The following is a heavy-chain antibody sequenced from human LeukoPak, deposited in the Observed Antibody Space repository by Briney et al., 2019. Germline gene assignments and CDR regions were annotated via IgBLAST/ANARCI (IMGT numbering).Heavy chain of an antibody. J-gene: IGHJ4*02. CDR3: ARDKDDYVWGTYRW. V-gene: IGHV4-38-2*01. D-gene: IGHD3-16*02. CDR1: GYSISSGYY. Sequence: SETLSLTCAVSGYSISSGYYWGWVRQAPGKGLEWMGSIYHTGSTDYNPSLKSRLTISVDMSKNQFSLNLRSVTAADTAVYYCARDKDDYVWGTYRWWGQGMLVTVSS. CDR2: IYHTGST.